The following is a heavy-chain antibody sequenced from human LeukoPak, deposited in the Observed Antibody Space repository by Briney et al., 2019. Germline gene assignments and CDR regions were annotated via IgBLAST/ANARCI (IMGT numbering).Heavy chain of an antibody. V-gene: IGHV1-2*02. J-gene: IGHJ6*03. D-gene: IGHD4-11*01. CDR2: INPNSGGT. CDR3: ARERRMTTVSRYYYYMDV. Sequence: ASVKVSCKASGGTFTGYYMHWVRQAPGQGLEWMGWINPNSGGTNYAQKFQGRVTMTRDTSISTAYMELSRLRSDDTAVYYCARERRMTTVSRYYYYMDVWGKGTTVTVSS. CDR1: GGTFTGYY.